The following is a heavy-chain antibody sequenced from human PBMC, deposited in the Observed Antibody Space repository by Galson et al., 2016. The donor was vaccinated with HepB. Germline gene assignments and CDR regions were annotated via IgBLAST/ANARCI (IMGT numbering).Heavy chain of an antibody. D-gene: IGHD6-19*01. CDR2: VYYSGST. CDR1: GGSVSSSSYH. Sequence: ETLSLTCSVSGGSVSSSSYHWSWIRQPPGKGLEWIGYVYYSGSTKNNPSLKSRVAISVDTSKNQFSLKLTSVTAADTAVYYCARVIGVAVTGAGYWFDPWGQGTLVTVSS. V-gene: IGHV4-61*01. CDR3: ARVIGVAVTGAGYWFDP. J-gene: IGHJ5*02.